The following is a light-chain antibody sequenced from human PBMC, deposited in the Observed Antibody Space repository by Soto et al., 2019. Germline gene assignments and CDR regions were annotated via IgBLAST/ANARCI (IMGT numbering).Light chain of an antibody. CDR3: QHYNSYPWT. V-gene: IGKV1-5*01. J-gene: IGKJ1*01. Sequence: DIQMTQSPSTLSASVGDRVTITCRASQSISSWLAWYQQKPGKAPKLLIYDASSLESGVPSRFSGSGSGTEFTLTITSRQPDDFATYYCQHYNSYPWTFGQGTKVETK. CDR2: DAS. CDR1: QSISSW.